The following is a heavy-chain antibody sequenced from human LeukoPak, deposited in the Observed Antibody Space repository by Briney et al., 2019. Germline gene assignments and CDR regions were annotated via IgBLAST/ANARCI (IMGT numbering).Heavy chain of an antibody. CDR3: AKGDCASGSCYFDD. J-gene: IGHJ4*02. V-gene: IGHV3-23*01. Sequence: GGSLRLSCTASGFTFGDYAMSWVRQAPGKGLEWVSSLSDTGDSRHYADSVKGRFTISRDSARSALYLQMNSLRAEDTAVYYCAKGDCASGSCYFDDWGQGSQVTVSS. CDR1: GFTFGDYA. CDR2: LSDTGDSR. D-gene: IGHD2-8*01.